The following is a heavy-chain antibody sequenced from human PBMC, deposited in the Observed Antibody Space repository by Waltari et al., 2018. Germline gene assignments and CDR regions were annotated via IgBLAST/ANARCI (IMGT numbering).Heavy chain of an antibody. Sequence: QVQLVQSGAEVKKPGASVKVSCKASGYTFTSYAMHWVRQAPGQRLEWMGWINAGNGNTKYSQKLQGRVTMTMDTSASTAYMGLSSLRSEDTAVYYCARGPIAVAGLFDYWVQGTLVTVSS. CDR3: ARGPIAVAGLFDY. V-gene: IGHV1-3*01. CDR2: INAGNGNT. D-gene: IGHD6-19*01. CDR1: GYTFTSYA. J-gene: IGHJ4*02.